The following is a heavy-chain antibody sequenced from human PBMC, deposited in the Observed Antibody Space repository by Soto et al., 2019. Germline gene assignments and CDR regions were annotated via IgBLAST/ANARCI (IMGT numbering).Heavy chain of an antibody. D-gene: IGHD2-15*01. CDR1: GGTFSSYA. Sequence: QVQLVQSGAEVKKPGSSVKVSCKASGGTFSSYAISWVRQAPGQGLEWMGGIIPIFGTANYAQKFQGRVTITADESTITAYMELSSLRSEDTAVYYCARGGNCSGGSCYSDSFDYWGQGTLVTVSS. CDR3: ARGGNCSGGSCYSDSFDY. V-gene: IGHV1-69*01. J-gene: IGHJ4*02. CDR2: IIPIFGTA.